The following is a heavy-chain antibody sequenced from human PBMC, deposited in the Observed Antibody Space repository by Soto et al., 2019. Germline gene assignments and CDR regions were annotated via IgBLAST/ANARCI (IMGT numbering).Heavy chain of an antibody. V-gene: IGHV1-69*13. Sequence: SVKVSCKASGGTFSSYAISWVRQAPGQGLEWMGGVIPIFGTANYAQKFQGRVTITADESTSTAYMELSSLRSEDTAVYYCARDSYVWGSYRYTTPYYFDYWGQGTLVTVSS. D-gene: IGHD3-16*02. J-gene: IGHJ4*02. CDR1: GGTFSSYA. CDR2: VIPIFGTA. CDR3: ARDSYVWGSYRYTTPYYFDY.